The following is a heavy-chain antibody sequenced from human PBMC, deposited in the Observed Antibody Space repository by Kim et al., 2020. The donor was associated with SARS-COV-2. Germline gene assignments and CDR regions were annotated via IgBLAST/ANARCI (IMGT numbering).Heavy chain of an antibody. J-gene: IGHJ5*02. CDR3: ARDRLSNGWFDP. D-gene: IGHD6-19*01. Sequence: YYNPSLKSRVTISVDTSKNQFSLKLSSVTAADTAVYYCARDRLSNGWFDPWGQGTLVTVSS. V-gene: IGHV4-39*07.